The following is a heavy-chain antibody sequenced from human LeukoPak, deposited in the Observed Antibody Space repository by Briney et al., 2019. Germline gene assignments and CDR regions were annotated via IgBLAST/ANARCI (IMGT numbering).Heavy chain of an antibody. V-gene: IGHV4-59*01. CDR2: VYYSGTT. CDR1: GGSISSYY. D-gene: IGHD6-13*01. CDR3: ARDARGAAAADDPLDI. J-gene: IGHJ3*02. Sequence: PSETLSLTCTVSGGSISSYYWSWIRQPPGKGLEWIGYVYYSGTTNYNPSLKSRVTISVDTSKNQFSLKVSSVTAADTAVYYCARDARGAAAADDPLDIWGQGTTVTVSS.